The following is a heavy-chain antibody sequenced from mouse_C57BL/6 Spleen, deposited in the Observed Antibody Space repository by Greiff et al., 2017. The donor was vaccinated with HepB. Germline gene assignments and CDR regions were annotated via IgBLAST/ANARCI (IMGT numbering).Heavy chain of an antibody. Sequence: QVHVKQSGPGLVQPSQCLSITCTVSGFSFTSYGVHWVRQSPGKGLEWLGVIWSGGSTDYNAAFISRLSISKDNSKSQVFFKMNSLQADDTAIYYCAGQLGYYAMDYWGQGTSVTVSS. J-gene: IGHJ4*01. CDR1: GFSFTSYG. CDR2: IWSGGST. D-gene: IGHD4-1*02. V-gene: IGHV2-2*01. CDR3: AGQLGYYAMDY.